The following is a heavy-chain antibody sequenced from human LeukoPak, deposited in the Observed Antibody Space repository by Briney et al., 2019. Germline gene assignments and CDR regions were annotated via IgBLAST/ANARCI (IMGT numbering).Heavy chain of an antibody. CDR2: INAGNGNT. CDR3: ARGGVLRIFDY. CDR1: GYTFTNHA. V-gene: IGHV1-3*01. Sequence: ASVKVSCKASGYTFTNHAMHWVRQAPGQRLEWMGWINAGNGNTKYSQKFQGRVTITRDTSASTAYMELSSLRSEDTAVYYCARGGVLRIFDYWGQGTLVTVSS. J-gene: IGHJ4*02. D-gene: IGHD3-3*01.